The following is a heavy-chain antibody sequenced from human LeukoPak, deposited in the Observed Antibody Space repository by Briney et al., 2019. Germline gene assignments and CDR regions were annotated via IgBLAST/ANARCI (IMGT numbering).Heavy chain of an antibody. V-gene: IGHV5-51*01. Sequence: GESLKISCKGSGYSFTSYWIGWVRQMPGKGLEWMGIIYPGDSDTRYSPSFQGQVTISADKSISTAYLQWSSLKASDTAVYYCARGWGLFGSYYYYMDVWGKGTTVTVSS. D-gene: IGHD1-26*01. J-gene: IGHJ6*03. CDR1: GYSFTSYW. CDR3: ARGWGLFGSYYYYMDV. CDR2: IYPGDSDT.